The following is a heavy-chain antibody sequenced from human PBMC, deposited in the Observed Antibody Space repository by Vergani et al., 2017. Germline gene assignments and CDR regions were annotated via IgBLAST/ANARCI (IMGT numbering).Heavy chain of an antibody. CDR3: AREVRARDIAAAAQTPYYYYGMDV. CDR2: INPNSGGT. CDR1: GYTFTGYY. D-gene: IGHD6-13*01. Sequence: QVQLVQSGAEVKKAGASVKVSCKASGYTFTGYYMHWVRQAPGQGLEWMGWINPNSGGTNYAQKFQGRVTMTRDTSISTAYMELSRLRSDDTAVYYCAREVRARDIAAAAQTPYYYYGMDVWGQGTTVTVSS. V-gene: IGHV1-2*02. J-gene: IGHJ6*02.